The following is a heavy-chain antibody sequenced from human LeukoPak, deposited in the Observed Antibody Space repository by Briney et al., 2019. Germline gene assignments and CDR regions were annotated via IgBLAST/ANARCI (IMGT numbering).Heavy chain of an antibody. D-gene: IGHD5-24*01. J-gene: IGHJ4*02. CDR3: AREDVEDGYPQHFDY. V-gene: IGHV1-69*04. Sequence: SVKVSCKASGGTFSSYAISWVRQAPGQGLEWMGRIIPILGIANYAQKFQGRVTITADKSTSTAYMELSSLRSEDTAVYYCAREDVEDGYPQHFDYWGQGTLVTVSS. CDR1: GGTFSSYA. CDR2: IIPILGIA.